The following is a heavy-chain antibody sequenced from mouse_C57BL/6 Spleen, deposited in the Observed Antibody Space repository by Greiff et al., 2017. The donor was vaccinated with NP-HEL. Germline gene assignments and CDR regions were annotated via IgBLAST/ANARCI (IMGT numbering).Heavy chain of an antibody. D-gene: IGHD2-3*01. CDR3: AREGGIYDGYRYYCDY. Sequence: QVQLQQPGAELVRPGSSVKLSCKASGYTFTSYWMHWVKQRPIQGLEWIGNIDPSDSETHYNQKFKDKATLTVDKSSSTAYMQLSSLTSEDSAVYYCAREGGIYDGYRYYCDYWGQGTTLTVSS. CDR1: GYTFTSYW. V-gene: IGHV1-52*01. CDR2: IDPSDSET. J-gene: IGHJ2*01.